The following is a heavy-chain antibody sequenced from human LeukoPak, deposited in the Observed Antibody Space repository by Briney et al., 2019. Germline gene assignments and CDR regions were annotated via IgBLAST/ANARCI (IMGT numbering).Heavy chain of an antibody. J-gene: IGHJ4*02. CDR3: ARGGSRSYTSSTLDY. CDR1: SGSISTYY. V-gene: IGHV4-59*01. CDR2: VYYSGST. Sequence: SETLSLTCTVSSGSISTYYWNWIRQPPGKGLEWIGSVYYSGSTNYNPSLKSRVTISVDTSKNRFSLKLSSVTAADTAVFYCARGGSRSYTSSTLDYWGQGTLMTVSS. D-gene: IGHD6-6*01.